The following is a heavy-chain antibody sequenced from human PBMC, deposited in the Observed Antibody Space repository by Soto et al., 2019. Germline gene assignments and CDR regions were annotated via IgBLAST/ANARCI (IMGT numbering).Heavy chain of an antibody. CDR2: IIPMSDSA. D-gene: IGHD1-26*01. V-gene: IGHV1-69*06. Sequence: QVQLVQSGAELKKPGSSVNVSCAASGGTFKTYPINWVRQAPGQGLEWIGQIIPMSDSANYAQRFQGRVTISADKSTNIAYMELSGLRSEDTALYYCATCRMYSGSYCVDYWGQGTLVSVSS. CDR3: ATCRMYSGSYCVDY. CDR1: GGTFKTYP. J-gene: IGHJ4*02.